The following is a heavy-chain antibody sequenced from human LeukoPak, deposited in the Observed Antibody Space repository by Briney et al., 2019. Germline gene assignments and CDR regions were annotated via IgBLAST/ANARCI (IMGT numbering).Heavy chain of an antibody. V-gene: IGHV1-69*04. Sequence: GASVKVSCKASGGTFSSYAISGVRQAPGQGLEWMGRIIPIFGIANYAQKFQGRVTITADKSTSTAYMELSSLRSEDTAVYYCARRRLAGTTNSEGAFDYWGQGTLVTVSS. CDR1: GGTFSSYA. J-gene: IGHJ4*02. CDR2: IIPIFGIA. D-gene: IGHD1-1*01. CDR3: ARRRLAGTTNSEGAFDY.